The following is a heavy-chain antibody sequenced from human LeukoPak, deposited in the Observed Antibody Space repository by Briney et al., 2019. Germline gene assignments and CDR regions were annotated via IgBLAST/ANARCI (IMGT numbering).Heavy chain of an antibody. D-gene: IGHD2-15*01. V-gene: IGHV1-18*01. CDR2: ISAYKGNT. CDR3: ARDLGLDIVVVVAATGLDY. CDR1: GYTFTRYG. Sequence: GASVKVSCKASGYTFTRYGMSGVRQPPGKGREGMGWISAYKGNTNYAQKLQGRVTMTTDTSTSTAYMELRSLRSDDTDVYYCARDLGLDIVVVVAATGLDYWGQGTLVTVSS. J-gene: IGHJ4*02.